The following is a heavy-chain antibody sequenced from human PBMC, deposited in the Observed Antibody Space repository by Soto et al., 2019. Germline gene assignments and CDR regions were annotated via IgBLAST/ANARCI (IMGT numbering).Heavy chain of an antibody. CDR2: ISYDGSNK. Sequence: GGSLRLSCAASGFTFSSYAMHWVRQAPGKGLEWVAVISYDGSNKYYADSVKGRFTISRDNSKNTLYLQMNSLRAEDTAVYYCARDFVAVDYYYYYGMDVWGQGTTVTVSS. J-gene: IGHJ6*02. CDR3: ARDFVAVDYYYYYGMDV. V-gene: IGHV3-30-3*01. CDR1: GFTFSSYA. D-gene: IGHD6-19*01.